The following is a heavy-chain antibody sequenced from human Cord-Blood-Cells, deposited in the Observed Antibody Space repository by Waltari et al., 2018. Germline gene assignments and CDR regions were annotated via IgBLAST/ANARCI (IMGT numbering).Heavy chain of an antibody. J-gene: IGHJ3*02. D-gene: IGHD3-16*01. Sequence: QVQRVQSGAPVQKPGLSVKVSCTASGGTFGSYALSWVRQAPGQGCQGVGGIIPIFDTNTYAQRFQGIVTITADKPTSTAYREVSGLGSEDTAVYYCTRRLGCGNAFDIWGQGTMVTVSS. V-gene: IGHV1-69*06. CDR3: TRRLGCGNAFDI. CDR2: IIPIFDTN. CDR1: GGTFGSYA.